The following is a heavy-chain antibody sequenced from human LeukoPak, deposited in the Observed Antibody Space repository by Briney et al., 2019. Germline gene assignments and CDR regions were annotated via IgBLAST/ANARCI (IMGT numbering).Heavy chain of an antibody. V-gene: IGHV1-8*01. CDR3: ARGGLLAAAGRVYFQQ. Sequence: ASVKVSCKASGYTFTSYDINWVRQATGQGLEWMGWTNPNSGNTGYAQKFQGRVTMTRNTSISTAYMELSSLRSEDTAVYYCARGGLLAAAGRVYFQQWGEGTLVTVSS. CDR2: TNPNSGNT. J-gene: IGHJ1*01. D-gene: IGHD6-13*01. CDR1: GYTFTSYD.